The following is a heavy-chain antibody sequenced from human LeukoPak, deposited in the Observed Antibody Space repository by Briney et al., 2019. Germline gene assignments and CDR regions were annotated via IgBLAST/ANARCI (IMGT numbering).Heavy chain of an antibody. V-gene: IGHV3-23*01. CDR2: ISGSGGST. CDR3: AKGRRITIFGVVTYFDY. J-gene: IGHJ4*02. CDR1: GFTFSSYA. Sequence: PGGSLRLSCAASGFTFSSYAMSWVRQAPGKGLEWVSAISGSGGSTYYADSVKGRFTIPRDNSKNTLYLQMNSLRAEDTAVYYCAKGRRITIFGVVTYFDYWGQGTLVTVSS. D-gene: IGHD3-3*01.